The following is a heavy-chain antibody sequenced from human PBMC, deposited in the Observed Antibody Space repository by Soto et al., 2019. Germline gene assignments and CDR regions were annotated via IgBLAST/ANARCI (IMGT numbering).Heavy chain of an antibody. CDR1: GGTFSSYA. CDR3: ASGVLGYDSSGYYYPGYYYGMDV. J-gene: IGHJ6*02. D-gene: IGHD3-22*01. V-gene: IGHV1-69*06. Sequence: SVKVSCKASGGTFSSYAISWVRQAPGQGLEWMGGIIPIFGTANYAQKFQGRVTITADKSTSTAYKELSSLRSEDTAVYYCASGVLGYDSSGYYYPGYYYGMDVWGQGTTVTVSS. CDR2: IIPIFGTA.